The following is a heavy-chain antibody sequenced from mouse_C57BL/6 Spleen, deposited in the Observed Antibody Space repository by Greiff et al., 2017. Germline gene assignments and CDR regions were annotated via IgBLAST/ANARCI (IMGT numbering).Heavy chain of an antibody. CDR1: GYTFTDYE. CDR3: TSPYYYGSSRWYFDV. V-gene: IGHV1-15*01. D-gene: IGHD1-1*01. J-gene: IGHJ1*03. CDR2: IDPETGGT. Sequence: QVQLKQSGAELVRPGASVTLSCKASGYTFTDYEMHWVKQTPVHGLEWIGAIDPETGGTAYNQKFKGKAILTADKSSSTAYMELRSLTSEDSAVYYCTSPYYYGSSRWYFDVWGTGTTVTVSS.